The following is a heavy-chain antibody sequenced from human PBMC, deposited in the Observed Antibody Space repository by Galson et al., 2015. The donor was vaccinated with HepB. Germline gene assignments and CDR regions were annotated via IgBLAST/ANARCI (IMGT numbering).Heavy chain of an antibody. V-gene: IGHV1-69*04. D-gene: IGHD2-15*01. J-gene: IGHJ5*02. CDR1: GGTFSSYA. CDR2: IIPILGIA. Sequence: SVKVSCKASGGTFSSYAISWVRQAPGQGLEWMGRIIPILGIANYAQKFQGRVTITADKSTSTAYMELSSLRSEDTAVYYCARDGIVVVVAAKYNWFDPWGQGTLVTVSS. CDR3: ARDGIVVVVAAKYNWFDP.